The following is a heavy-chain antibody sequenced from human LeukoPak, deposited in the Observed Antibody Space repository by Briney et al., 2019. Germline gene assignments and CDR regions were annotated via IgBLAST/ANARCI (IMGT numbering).Heavy chain of an antibody. J-gene: IGHJ4*02. V-gene: IGHV3-11*04. CDR1: GFTFSDYY. CDR3: ARTNGVSKFDY. CDR2: ISTSGNTI. Sequence: PGGSLRLSCAASGFTFSDYYMSWIRQAPGKGLEWVSYISTSGNTIYYADSVKGRFTFSRVNAKNSLYLQMNSLRAEDTAVYYCARTNGVSKFDYWGQGTLVTVSS. D-gene: IGHD2-8*01.